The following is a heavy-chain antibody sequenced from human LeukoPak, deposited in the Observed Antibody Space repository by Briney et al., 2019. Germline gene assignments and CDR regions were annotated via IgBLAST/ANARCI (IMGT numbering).Heavy chain of an antibody. J-gene: IGHJ6*03. CDR3: ARESVYYYMDV. Sequence: PSETLSLTCAVSGGSISSSNWWSWVRQPPGKGLEWIGEIYHSGSTYYNPSLKSRVTISVDTSKNQFSLKLSSVTAADTAVYYCARESVYYYMDVWGKGTTVTVSS. CDR1: GGSISSSNW. V-gene: IGHV4-4*02. CDR2: IYHSGST.